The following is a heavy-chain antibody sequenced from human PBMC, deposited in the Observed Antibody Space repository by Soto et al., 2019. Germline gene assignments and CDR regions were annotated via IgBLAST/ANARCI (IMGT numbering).Heavy chain of an antibody. D-gene: IGHD3-10*01. CDR1: GFSLSTSGMS. J-gene: IGHJ4*02. V-gene: IGHV2-5*02. CDR3: VHRRSGGSGTFFDY. Sequence: QITLKESGPTLVKPTQTHTLTCIFSGFSLSTSGMSVGWIRQPPGKALEWLALIYWDDDKRYSPSLKSRLTIIKDTSKNQVVLTMTNMDPVDTATYYCVHRRSGGSGTFFDYWGQGTLDTVSS. CDR2: IYWDDDK.